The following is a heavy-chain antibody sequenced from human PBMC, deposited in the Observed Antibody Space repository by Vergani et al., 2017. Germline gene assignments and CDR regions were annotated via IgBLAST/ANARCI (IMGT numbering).Heavy chain of an antibody. D-gene: IGHD3-9*01. Sequence: QVKLQESGPGLVKPSETLSLTCTVSGASVNSYYWSWIRQPPGKVLEWMWYVSFRGDTLYDPSVKGRMIISLKTSSNLFSLYLTSVTAADTAVYYCARSRIYDSAGCPDYWGQGTLVTVSS. CDR3: ARSRIYDSAGCPDY. J-gene: IGHJ4*02. V-gene: IGHV4-59*02. CDR2: VSFRGDT. CDR1: GASVNSYY.